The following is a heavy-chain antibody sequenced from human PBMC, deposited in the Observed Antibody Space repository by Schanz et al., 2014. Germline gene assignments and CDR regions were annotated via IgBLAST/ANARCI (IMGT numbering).Heavy chain of an antibody. J-gene: IGHJ4*02. CDR2: INGYNGHT. V-gene: IGHV1-18*01. CDR3: ARDFSAYVGNDVDY. D-gene: IGHD5-12*01. CDR1: GYTFSSYG. Sequence: QVQLVQSGAEVKKPGASVKVSCKASGYTFSSYGITWVRQAPGQGLEWMGWINGYNGHTLYAQKFQGRVTMTTDTSTSTSYMELTSLRFDDTAVYYCARDFSAYVGNDVDYWGQGTLVTVSS.